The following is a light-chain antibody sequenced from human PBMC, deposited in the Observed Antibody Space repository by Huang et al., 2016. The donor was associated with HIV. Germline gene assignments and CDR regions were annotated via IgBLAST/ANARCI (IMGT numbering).Light chain of an antibody. CDR1: PPIGPS. CDR3: QQRGDWPLT. V-gene: IGKV3-11*01. CDR2: AAS. J-gene: IGKJ4*01. Sequence: IVLTQSPATLSLAPGERATLSCRASPPIGPSLPWVQQKPGQAPMLLIDAASNRATGIPARFGGRGSGTDFTLTISSLEPEDFAVYYCQQRGDWPLTFGGGTRVEIK.